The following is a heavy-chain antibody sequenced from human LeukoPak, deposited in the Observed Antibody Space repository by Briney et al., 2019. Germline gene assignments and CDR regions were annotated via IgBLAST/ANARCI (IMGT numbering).Heavy chain of an antibody. J-gene: IGHJ4*02. CDR3: AKAYDSYGQYYFDY. D-gene: IGHD5-18*01. Sequence: GGSLRLSCAASGFTFSSYSMNWVRQAPGKGLEWLANIKHDGREKYYVDSVKGRFTISRDNSKNTLYLQMNSLRAEDTAVYCCAKAYDSYGQYYFDYWGQGTLVTVSS. CDR2: IKHDGREK. CDR1: GFTFSSYS. V-gene: IGHV3-7*03.